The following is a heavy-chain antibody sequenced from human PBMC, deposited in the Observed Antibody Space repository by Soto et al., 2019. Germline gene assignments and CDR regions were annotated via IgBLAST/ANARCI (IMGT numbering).Heavy chain of an antibody. V-gene: IGHV3-33*01. CDR1: GFTFSSYG. Sequence: GGSLRLSCAASGFTFSSYGMHWVRQAPGKGLEWVAVIWYDGSNKYYADSVKGRFTISRDNSKNTLYLQMNSLRAEDTAVYYGARENSSAPPYFDYWGQGTLVTVSS. D-gene: IGHD6-25*01. CDR3: ARENSSAPPYFDY. J-gene: IGHJ4*02. CDR2: IWYDGSNK.